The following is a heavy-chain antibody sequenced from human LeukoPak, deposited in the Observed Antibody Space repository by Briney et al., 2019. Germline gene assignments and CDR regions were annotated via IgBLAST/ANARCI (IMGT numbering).Heavy chain of an antibody. CDR1: TFTFSSSA. Sequence: GGSLRLSCAASTFTFSSSAMNWVRQAPGKGLEWVSAISGGGGRTFYADSVKGRFTISRDNSKYTLYLQMNSLRAEDTAVYYCATGMENYDGSGYYSYFQHWGQGTLVTVSS. V-gene: IGHV3-23*01. J-gene: IGHJ1*01. CDR3: ATGMENYDGSGYYSYFQH. D-gene: IGHD3-22*01. CDR2: ISGGGGRT.